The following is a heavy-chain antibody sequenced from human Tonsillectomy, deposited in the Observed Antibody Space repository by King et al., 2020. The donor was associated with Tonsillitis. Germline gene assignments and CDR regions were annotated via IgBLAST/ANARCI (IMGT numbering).Heavy chain of an antibody. V-gene: IGHV4-59*08. CDR1: GGSISSYY. D-gene: IGHD5-18*01. CDR2: IYYSGST. CDR3: AGGYSYGSNDQFDY. Sequence: VQLQESGPGLVKPSETLSLTCTVSGGSISSYYWSWIRQPPGKGLEWIGYIYYSGSTKYNPSLKRRVTISVDTSKNQFSLKLSSVTAADTAVYYCAGGYSYGSNDQFDYWGQGTLVTVSS. J-gene: IGHJ4*02.